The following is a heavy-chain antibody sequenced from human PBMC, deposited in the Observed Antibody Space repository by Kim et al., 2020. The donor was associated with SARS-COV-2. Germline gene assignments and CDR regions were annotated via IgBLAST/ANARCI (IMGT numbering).Heavy chain of an antibody. CDR3: ARGIAAAGTNY. J-gene: IGHJ4*02. Sequence: SETLSLTCAVYGGSFSGYYWSWIRQPPGKGLEWIGEINHSGSTNYNPSLKSRVTISVDTSKNQFSLKLSSVTAADTAVYYCARGIAAAGTNYWGQGTLVTVSS. CDR2: INHSGST. CDR1: GGSFSGYY. D-gene: IGHD6-13*01. V-gene: IGHV4-34*01.